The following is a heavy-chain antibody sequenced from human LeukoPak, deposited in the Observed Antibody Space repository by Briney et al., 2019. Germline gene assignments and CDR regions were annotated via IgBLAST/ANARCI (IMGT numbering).Heavy chain of an antibody. CDR3: ARAYDSSGYYYYYGMDV. V-gene: IGHV4-59*01. CDR1: GGSISSYY. D-gene: IGHD3-22*01. J-gene: IGHJ6*02. Sequence: SETLSLTCTVSGGSISSYYWSWIRQPPGKGLEWIGYIYYSGSTNYNPSLKSRVTISVDTSKNQFSLKLSSVAAADTAVYYCARAYDSSGYYYYYGMDVWGQGTTVTVSS. CDR2: IYYSGST.